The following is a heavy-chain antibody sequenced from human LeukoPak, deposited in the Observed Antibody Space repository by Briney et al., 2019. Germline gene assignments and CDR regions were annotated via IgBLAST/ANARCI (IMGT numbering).Heavy chain of an antibody. Sequence: KPGGSLRLSCVASGFTFSDYYMAWMRQAPGKGLEWVTYISSNSGYTNTADSVKGRFAVSRENAENSLDLKMNRLRAEDTAIYYCARGGSSWPDWYFDLWGRGTLVTVSS. J-gene: IGHJ2*01. CDR1: GFTFSDYY. CDR3: ARGGSSWPDWYFDL. V-gene: IGHV3-11*05. D-gene: IGHD6-13*01. CDR2: ISSNSGYT.